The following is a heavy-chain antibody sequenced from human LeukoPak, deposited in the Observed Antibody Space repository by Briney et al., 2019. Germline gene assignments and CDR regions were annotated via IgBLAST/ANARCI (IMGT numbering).Heavy chain of an antibody. J-gene: IGHJ5*02. CDR1: GGSISSYY. CDR2: IYTSGST. CDR3: ARDGRYYYDSSGYYDWFDP. Sequence: SETLSLTCTVSGGSISSYYWSWIRQPAGKGLEWIGRIYTSGSTNYNPSLKSRVTMSVDTSKDQFSLKLSSVTAADTAVYYCARDGRYYYDSSGYYDWFDPWGQGTLVTVSS. V-gene: IGHV4-4*07. D-gene: IGHD3-22*01.